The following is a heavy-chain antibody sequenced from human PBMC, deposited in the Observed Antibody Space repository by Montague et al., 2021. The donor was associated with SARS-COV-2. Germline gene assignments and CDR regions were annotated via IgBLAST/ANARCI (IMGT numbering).Heavy chain of an antibody. Sequence: SFKGRFTISRDNSRNTLYLQMNSLRAEDTAIYYCAKDREMDYSADYWGQGTLVTVSS. D-gene: IGHD5-24*01. CDR3: AKDREMDYSADY. V-gene: IGHV3-23*01. J-gene: IGHJ4*02.